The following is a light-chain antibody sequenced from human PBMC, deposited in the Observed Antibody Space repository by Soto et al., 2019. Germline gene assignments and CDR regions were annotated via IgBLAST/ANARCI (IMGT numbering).Light chain of an antibody. CDR2: AVT. CDR3: TSYTRSSTYV. Sequence: QSALTQPASVSGSPGQSITISCTGTSSDIGGYNYVSWYQQDSGKAPKLIIYAVTDRPSGVSSRFSGSKSGNTAFLTISGLQAEDEADYYCTSYTRSSTYVFGTGTKLPS. CDR1: SSDIGGYNY. V-gene: IGLV2-14*01. J-gene: IGLJ1*01.